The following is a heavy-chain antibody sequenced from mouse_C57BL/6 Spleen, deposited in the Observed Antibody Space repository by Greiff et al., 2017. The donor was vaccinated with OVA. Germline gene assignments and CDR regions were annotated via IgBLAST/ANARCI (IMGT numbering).Heavy chain of an antibody. Sequence: VQLQQSGPGLVQPSQSLSIPCTVSGFSLTRYGVHWVRQSPGKGLEWLGVLWSGGSTDYNAAFISRLSISTDNSKRQVFFKMNSLQADDTAIYYCARSSTVVEGGFAYWGQGTLVTVSA. CDR3: ARSSTVVEGGFAY. CDR2: LWSGGST. D-gene: IGHD1-1*01. J-gene: IGHJ3*01. V-gene: IGHV2-2*01. CDR1: GFSLTRYG.